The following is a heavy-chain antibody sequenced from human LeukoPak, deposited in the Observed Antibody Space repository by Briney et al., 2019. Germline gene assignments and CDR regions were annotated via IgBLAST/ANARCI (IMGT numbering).Heavy chain of an antibody. V-gene: IGHV3-23*01. Sequence: GGSLRLSCAASGFTFSSYAMSWVRQAPGKGLEWVSAISGSGGSTYYADSVKGRFTISRDNSKNTLYLQMNSLRAEDTAVYYCSKDLELLWFGGRIHGFDPWGQGTLVTVSS. CDR2: ISGSGGST. J-gene: IGHJ5*02. D-gene: IGHD3-10*01. CDR3: SKDLELLWFGGRIHGFDP. CDR1: GFTFSSYA.